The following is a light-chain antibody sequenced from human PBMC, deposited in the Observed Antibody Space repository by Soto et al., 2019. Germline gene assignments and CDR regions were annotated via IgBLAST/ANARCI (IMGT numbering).Light chain of an antibody. CDR3: QQYGSAPRT. CDR2: DAS. J-gene: IGKJ1*01. CDR1: QSVSSDS. V-gene: IGKV3-20*01. Sequence: EIVLTQSPVTLSLSPGERAILSCRASQSVSSDSLAWYRQKPGQAPRLLVYDASSRATGIPDRFSGSGSGTDFTLTISRLEPEDFAVYYCQQYGSAPRTFGQGTKVEIK.